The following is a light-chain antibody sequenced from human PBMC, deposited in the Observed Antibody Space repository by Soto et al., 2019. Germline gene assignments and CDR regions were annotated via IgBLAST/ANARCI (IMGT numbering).Light chain of an antibody. CDR2: DVT. CDR1: SSDVGGYNS. CDR3: SSFTSSMTND. J-gene: IGLJ1*01. V-gene: IGLV2-14*01. Sequence: QSVLTQPASVSGAPGQSITISCTGTSSDVGGYNSVSWYQQHPGKAPKLILYDVTDRPSGVSYRFSGSKSGNTASLTISGLQAADEADYVCSSFTSSMTNDFGSGTKVTVL.